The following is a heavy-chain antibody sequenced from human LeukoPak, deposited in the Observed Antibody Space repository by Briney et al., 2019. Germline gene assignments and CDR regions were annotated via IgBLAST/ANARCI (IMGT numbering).Heavy chain of an antibody. J-gene: IGHJ6*03. D-gene: IGHD3-10*01. CDR3: ARVFYGSGSYTVYYYYMDV. CDR2: ISAYNGNT. CDR1: GYTFTGYY. V-gene: IGHV1-18*04. Sequence: ASVKVSCKASGYTFTGYYMHWVRQAPGQGLEWMGWISAYNGNTNYAQKLQGRVTMTTDTSTSTAYMELRSLRSDDTAVYYCARVFYGSGSYTVYYYYMDVWGKGTTVTVSS.